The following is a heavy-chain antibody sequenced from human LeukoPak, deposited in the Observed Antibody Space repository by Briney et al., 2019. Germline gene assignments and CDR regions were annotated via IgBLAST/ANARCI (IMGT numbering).Heavy chain of an antibody. V-gene: IGHV1-18*01. J-gene: IGHJ3*02. CDR2: ISTYNGNT. Sequence: ASVKVSCKASGYTFTNHHIGWVRQAPGQGLEWMGWISTYNGNTNYAQKFQGRVTITADKSTSTVYMELSSLRSEDTAVYYCARGTYSSSPRAAFDIWGQGTMVTVSS. CDR3: ARGTYSSSPRAAFDI. CDR1: GYTFTNHH. D-gene: IGHD6-13*01.